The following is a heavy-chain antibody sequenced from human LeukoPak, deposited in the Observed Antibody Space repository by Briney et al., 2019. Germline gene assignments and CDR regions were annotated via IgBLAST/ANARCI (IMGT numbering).Heavy chain of an antibody. CDR1: GFTVSSNY. CDR2: IYSGGST. CDR3: ARDRHYYYMDV. Sequence: GGSLRLSCAASGFTVSSNYMSWVRQAPGKGLEWVSVIYSGGSTYYADSGKGRFTISRDNSKNTLYLQMNSLRAEDTAVYYCARDRHYYYMDVWGKGTTVTVSS. D-gene: IGHD3-22*01. J-gene: IGHJ6*03. V-gene: IGHV3-66*02.